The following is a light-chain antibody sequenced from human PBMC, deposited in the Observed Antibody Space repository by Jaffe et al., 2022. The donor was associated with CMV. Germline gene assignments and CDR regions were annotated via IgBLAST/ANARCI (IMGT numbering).Light chain of an antibody. CDR2: EVT. CDR3: CSYAGNDIVL. CDR1: SADVGSYNL. V-gene: IGLV2-23*01. J-gene: IGLJ2*01. Sequence: QSALTQPASVSGSPGLSITISCTGTSADVGSYNLVSWYQQHPGKAPKLMIYEVTKRPSGVSNRFSGSKSGNTASLTISGLQADDESDYYCCSYAGNDIVLFGGGTKLTVL.